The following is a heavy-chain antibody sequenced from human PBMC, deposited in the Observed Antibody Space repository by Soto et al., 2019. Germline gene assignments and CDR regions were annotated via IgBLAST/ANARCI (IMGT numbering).Heavy chain of an antibody. V-gene: IGHV3-7*03. D-gene: IGHD1-26*01. CDR3: ARDSPDKWSNYYSYGMEV. CDR1: GFTFSSYW. J-gene: IGHJ6*01. Sequence: SLRLSCAASGFTFSSYWMSWVRQAPVKGLDWVANIKQDGSEKYYVDSVKGRFTISRDNAKNSLYLQMNSLRAEDTAVYYCARDSPDKWSNYYSYGMEVLGQGTTGIVS. CDR2: IKQDGSEK.